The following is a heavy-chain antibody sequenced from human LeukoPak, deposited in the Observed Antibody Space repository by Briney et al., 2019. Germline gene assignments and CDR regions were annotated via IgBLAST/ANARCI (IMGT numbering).Heavy chain of an antibody. D-gene: IGHD6-6*01. CDR1: GFTFSSYG. CDR3: VISSSSRMDY. V-gene: IGHV3-30*02. Sequence: PGGSLRLSCAASGFTFSSYGMHWVRQAPGKGLEWVAVIWYDGSNKYYADSVKGRFTISRDNSKNTLYLQMNSLRAEDTAVYYCVISSSSRMDYWGQGTLVTVSS. J-gene: IGHJ4*02. CDR2: IWYDGSNK.